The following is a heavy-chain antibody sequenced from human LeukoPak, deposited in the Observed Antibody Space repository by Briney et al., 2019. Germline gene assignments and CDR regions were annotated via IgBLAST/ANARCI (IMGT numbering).Heavy chain of an antibody. D-gene: IGHD1-14*01. CDR2: ISWNSGSI. CDR1: GFPFDDYT. Sequence: GGSLRLSFAASGFPFDDYTMHWVRQAPGKGLEWVSGISWNSGSIGYADSVKGRFTISRDNAKNSLYLQMNSLRGDDTALYYCAKDRRNDFDYWGQGTLVTVSS. V-gene: IGHV3-9*01. J-gene: IGHJ4*02. CDR3: AKDRRNDFDY.